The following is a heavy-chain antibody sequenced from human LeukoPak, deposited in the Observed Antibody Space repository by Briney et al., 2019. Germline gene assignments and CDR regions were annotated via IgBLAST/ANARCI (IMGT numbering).Heavy chain of an antibody. CDR2: ISGSGGST. J-gene: IGHJ4*02. D-gene: IGHD6-19*01. CDR1: GFTFSSYA. V-gene: IGHV3-23*01. CDR3: AKEGSGTSVAGTNFDS. Sequence: GGSLRLSCAASGFTFSSYAMSWVRQAPGKGLEWVSTISGSGGSTYYADSVKGRFTISRDNSKNTLYLQMNSLRAEDTAIYHCAKEGSGTSVAGTNFDSWGQGTLVTVSS.